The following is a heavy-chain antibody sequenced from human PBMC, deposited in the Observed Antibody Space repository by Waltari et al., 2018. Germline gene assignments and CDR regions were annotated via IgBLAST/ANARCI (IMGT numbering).Heavy chain of an antibody. D-gene: IGHD3-10*01. V-gene: IGHV1-3*01. CDR3: ARDDYGSGSYFDY. CDR2: SNGGNGNT. CDR1: GYTFTSYA. Sequence: QVQLVQSGAEVKKPGASVKVSCKASGYTFTSYAMHWVRQAPGQRLEWMGWSNGGNGNTKYSQKFQGRVTITRDTSASTAYMELSSLRSEDTAVYYCARDDYGSGSYFDYWGQGTLVTVSS. J-gene: IGHJ4*02.